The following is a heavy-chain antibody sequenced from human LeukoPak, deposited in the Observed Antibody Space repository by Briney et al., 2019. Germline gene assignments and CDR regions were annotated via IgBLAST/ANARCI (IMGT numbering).Heavy chain of an antibody. CDR3: AKFGDCSGGSCYGEYFDY. Sequence: GGSLRLSCAASGFTFSSYAMSWVRQAPGKGLEWVSAISGSGGSTYYADSAKGRFTISRDNSKNTLYLQMNSLRAEDTAVYYCAKFGDCSGGSCYGEYFDYWGQGTLVTVSS. CDR2: ISGSGGST. CDR1: GFTFSSYA. D-gene: IGHD2-15*01. J-gene: IGHJ4*02. V-gene: IGHV3-23*01.